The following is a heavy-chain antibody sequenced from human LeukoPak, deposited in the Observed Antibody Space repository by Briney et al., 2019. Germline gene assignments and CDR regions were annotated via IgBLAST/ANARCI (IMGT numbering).Heavy chain of an antibody. CDR2: ISYIANT. D-gene: IGHD2-2*01. V-gene: IGHV4-31*03. J-gene: IGHJ6*02. CDR3: ASKVVPASYSYYYGMDV. CDR1: GGSISSGGYY. Sequence: SETLSLTCTVSGGSISSGGYYWSWLRQRPGKGLEWIVYISYIANTYYNPSLTSRVTISADTSKTQFSLKLSSVPAPDTAVYYCASKVVPASYSYYYGMDVWGQGTTVTVSS.